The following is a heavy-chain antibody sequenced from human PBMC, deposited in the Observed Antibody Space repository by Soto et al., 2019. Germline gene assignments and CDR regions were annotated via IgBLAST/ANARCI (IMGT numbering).Heavy chain of an antibody. V-gene: IGHV4-34*01. Sequence: QVQLQQWGAGLLKPSETLSLTCAVYGGSFSGYYWSWIRQPPGKGLEWIGEINHSGSTNYNPSLKSRVPISVDPSKHQFSRKLSSVTAADTAVYYCGGERGILLWFGELNWFDPWGQGTLVTVSS. D-gene: IGHD3-10*01. J-gene: IGHJ5*02. CDR2: INHSGST. CDR1: GGSFSGYY. CDR3: GGERGILLWFGELNWFDP.